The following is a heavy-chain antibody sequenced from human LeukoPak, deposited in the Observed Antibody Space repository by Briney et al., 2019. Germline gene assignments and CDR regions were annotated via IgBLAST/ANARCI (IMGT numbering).Heavy chain of an antibody. CDR3: TMGPTASLGRPFER. Sequence: ASVKVSCKASGGPLNTYVIDWVRQAPGHGLEWMGRIIPLFNAPTYAQRFQGNVTITADKSTDTTYMELTRLTSDDTAVYYCTMGPTASLGRPFERWGQGTLVTVSS. V-gene: IGHV1-69*06. J-gene: IGHJ4*02. CDR1: GGPLNTYV. CDR2: IIPLFNAP. D-gene: IGHD2-21*02.